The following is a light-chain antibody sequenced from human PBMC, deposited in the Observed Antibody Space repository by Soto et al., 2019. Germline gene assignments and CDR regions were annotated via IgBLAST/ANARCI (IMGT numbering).Light chain of an antibody. Sequence: EIVLTQSPGTLSLSPGERATLSCRASQSVSSSYLAWYQQKPGQAPRLLMYAASIRTTGIPDRFSGSGSGTDFTLTIRRLEPEDFAVYYCLQSHNSFTFGQGTRLEIK. V-gene: IGKV3-20*01. CDR3: LQSHNSFT. CDR1: QSVSSSY. CDR2: AAS. J-gene: IGKJ5*01.